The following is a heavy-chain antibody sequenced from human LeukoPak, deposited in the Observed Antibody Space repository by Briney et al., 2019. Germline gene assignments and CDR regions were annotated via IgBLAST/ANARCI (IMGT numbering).Heavy chain of an antibody. Sequence: GGSLRLSCAASGFTFSSYAMSWVRQVPGKGLEWVSVISGSGDNTYYADSVKGRFTISRDNSKNTLYLQMNSLRAEDTAVYYCARSDCSSTSCYTDYYYYGMDVWGQGTTVTVSS. CDR2: ISGSGDNT. CDR3: ARSDCSSTSCYTDYYYYGMDV. CDR1: GFTFSSYA. J-gene: IGHJ6*02. D-gene: IGHD2-2*02. V-gene: IGHV3-23*01.